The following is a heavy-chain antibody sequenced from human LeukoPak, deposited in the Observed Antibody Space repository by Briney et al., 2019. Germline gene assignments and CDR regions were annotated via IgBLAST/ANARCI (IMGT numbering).Heavy chain of an antibody. D-gene: IGHD1-1*01. CDR3: ARASCWNCYYMDV. CDR1: RFTFSNYA. J-gene: IGHJ6*03. CDR2: ISYDGTNK. V-gene: IGHV3-30*04. Sequence: GGSLRLSCAASRFTFSNYAMHWVRQAPGKGLEWVALISYDGTNKYYADSVKGRFTISRDNSKNTLYLQMNSLKAEDTALYYCARASCWNCYYMDVWGKGTTVTVSS.